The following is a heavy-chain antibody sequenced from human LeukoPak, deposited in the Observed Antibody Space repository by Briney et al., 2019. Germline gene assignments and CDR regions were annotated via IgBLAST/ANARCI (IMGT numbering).Heavy chain of an antibody. V-gene: IGHV1-2*04. CDR2: INPNSGGT. Sequence: VXVSCKASGYTFTXYYMHWVRQAPGQGLEWMGWINPNSGGTNYAQKFQGWVTMTRDTSISTAYMELSRLRSDDTAVYYCARGGYSSSPKGYYYYYYGMDVWGQGTTVTVSS. CDR3: ARGGYSSSPKGYYYYYYGMDV. CDR1: GYTFTXYY. J-gene: IGHJ6*02. D-gene: IGHD6-6*01.